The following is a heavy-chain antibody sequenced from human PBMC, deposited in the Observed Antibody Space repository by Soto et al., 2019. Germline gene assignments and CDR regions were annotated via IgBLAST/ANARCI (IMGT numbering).Heavy chain of an antibody. V-gene: IGHV3-48*02. J-gene: IGHJ3*02. CDR2: ISSSSSTI. CDR1: GFTFSSYS. CDR3: ARSDYYDSSGLSAFDI. D-gene: IGHD3-22*01. Sequence: SLRLSCAASGFTFSSYSMNWVRQAPGKGLEWVSYISSSSSTIYYADSVKGRFTISRDNAKNSLYLQMNSLRDEDTAVYYCARSDYYDSSGLSAFDIWGQGTMVTVSS.